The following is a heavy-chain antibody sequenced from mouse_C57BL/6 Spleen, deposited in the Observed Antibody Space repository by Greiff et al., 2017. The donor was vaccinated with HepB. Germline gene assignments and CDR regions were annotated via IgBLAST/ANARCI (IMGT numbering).Heavy chain of an antibody. V-gene: IGHV3-6*01. Sequence: ESGPGLVKPSQSLSLTCSVTGYSITSGYYWNWIRQFPGNKLEWMGYISYDGSNNYNPSLKNRISITRDTSKNQFFLKLNSVTTEDTATYYCARGLGVDYWGQGTSVTVSS. J-gene: IGHJ4*01. CDR2: ISYDGSN. D-gene: IGHD3-1*01. CDR3: ARGLGVDY. CDR1: GYSITSGYY.